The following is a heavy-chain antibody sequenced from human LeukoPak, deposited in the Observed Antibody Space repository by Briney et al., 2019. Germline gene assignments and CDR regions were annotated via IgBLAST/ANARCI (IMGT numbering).Heavy chain of an antibody. V-gene: IGHV3-21*01. CDR2: ISSSSSYI. CDR1: GFTFSSYS. J-gene: IGHJ4*02. D-gene: IGHD2-21*02. CDR3: ARGGSAVVVTATTRVFDC. Sequence: GGSLRLSCAASGFTFSSYSMNWVRQAPGKGLEWVSSISSSSSYIYYADSLKGRFTISRDNAKNSLYLQMNSLRVEDTAVYYCARGGSAVVVTATTRVFDCWGQGTLVTVSS.